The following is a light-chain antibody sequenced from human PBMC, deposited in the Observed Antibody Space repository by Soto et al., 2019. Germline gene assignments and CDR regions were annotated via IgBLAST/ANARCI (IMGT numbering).Light chain of an antibody. Sequence: EIVLTQSPATLSLSPGDRAILSCSASERVSRYLAWYQQKPGQAPRLLIYDASNRATGIPARFSGSGSGTDFTLTITSLEPEDFAVYYCQQRRNWPSTFGGGTKVEIK. J-gene: IGKJ4*01. V-gene: IGKV3-11*01. CDR2: DAS. CDR1: ERVSRY. CDR3: QQRRNWPST.